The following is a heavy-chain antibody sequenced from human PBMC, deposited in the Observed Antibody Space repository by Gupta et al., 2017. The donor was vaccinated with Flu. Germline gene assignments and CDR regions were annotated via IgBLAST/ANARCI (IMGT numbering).Heavy chain of an antibody. V-gene: IGHV3-15*01. Sequence: EVQLLESGGGLVKPGGSLRLSCAASGFTFSNAWMSWVRQARGKGLEWVGRIKSQTNGATTDYAAPVKGRFTISRDGSKNTLYLKMKPLKTEDTGVYYGTTDVGATSGYWGQGTRGTVSA. D-gene: IGHD1-26*01. CDR1: GFTFSNAW. CDR2: IKSQTNGATT. CDR3: TTDVGATSGY. J-gene: IGHJ4*02.